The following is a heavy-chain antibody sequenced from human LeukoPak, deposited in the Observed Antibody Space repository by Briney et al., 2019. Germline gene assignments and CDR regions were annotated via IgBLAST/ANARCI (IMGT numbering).Heavy chain of an antibody. CDR3: ARDPSPHHYFDY. CDR2: MNPNSGNT. J-gene: IGHJ4*02. CDR1: GYTFTSYD. V-gene: IGHV1-8*03. Sequence: ASVKVSCKASGYTFTSYDINWVRQATGQGLEWMGWMNPNSGNTGYAQKFQGRVTITRNTSISTAYMELSSLRSEDTAVYYCARDPSPHHYFDYWGQGTLVTVSS.